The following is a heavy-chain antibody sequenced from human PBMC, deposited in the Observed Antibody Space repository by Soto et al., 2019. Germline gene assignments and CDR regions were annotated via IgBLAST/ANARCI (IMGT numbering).Heavy chain of an antibody. Sequence: QVQLQESGPGLVKPSQTLSLTCTVSGGSISSGGYYWSWIRQHPGKGLEWIGYIYYSGSTYYNPSLKSRVTISVDTSKNQFSLKLSAVTAADTAVYYCAREGAAAEVAGAFDICGHGTMVTVSS. CDR1: GGSISSGGYY. CDR2: IYYSGST. D-gene: IGHD6-13*01. CDR3: AREGAAAEVAGAFDI. J-gene: IGHJ3*02. V-gene: IGHV4-31*03.